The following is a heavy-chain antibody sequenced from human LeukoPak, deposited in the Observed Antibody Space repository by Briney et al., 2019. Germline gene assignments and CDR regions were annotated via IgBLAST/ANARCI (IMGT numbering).Heavy chain of an antibody. CDR1: GFTFSGYG. J-gene: IGHJ4*02. CDR3: TRELGGSYNDY. Sequence: PGGSLRLSCAASGFTFSGYGMHWVRQAPGKGLEWVAVISYDGSNKDYADSVKGRFTISRDNSKNTLYLQMNSLRAEDTAVYYCTRELGGSYNDYWGQGTLVTVSS. CDR2: ISYDGSNK. V-gene: IGHV3-30*03. D-gene: IGHD1-26*01.